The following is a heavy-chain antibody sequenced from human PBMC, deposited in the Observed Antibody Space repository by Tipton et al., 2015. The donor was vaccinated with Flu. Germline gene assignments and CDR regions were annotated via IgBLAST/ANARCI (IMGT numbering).Heavy chain of an antibody. Sequence: SLRLSCAASGFTFSSYEMNWVRQAPGKGLEWVSYISSSGSTIYYADSVKGRFTISRDNAKNSLYLQMNSLRAEDTAVYYCARGTDSGYYPNWFDPWGQGTLVTVSS. CDR2: ISSSGSTI. CDR1: GFTFSSYE. D-gene: IGHD3-22*01. V-gene: IGHV3-48*03. CDR3: ARGTDSGYYPNWFDP. J-gene: IGHJ5*02.